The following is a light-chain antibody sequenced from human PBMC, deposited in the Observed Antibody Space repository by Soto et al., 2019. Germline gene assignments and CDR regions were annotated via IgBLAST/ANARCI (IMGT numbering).Light chain of an antibody. J-gene: IGKJ1*01. CDR1: RSLVYSDGNAY. CDR3: MQATLWPPT. CDR2: KAS. Sequence: DVVMTQSPLSLPVTLGQPASISCRSSRSLVYSDGNAYLNWFQQRPGQSPRRLIYKASNRDSGVPDRFIGSGSGTDFTLQISRVEAEDVGVYYCMQATLWPPTFGRGTRVEIK. V-gene: IGKV2-30*01.